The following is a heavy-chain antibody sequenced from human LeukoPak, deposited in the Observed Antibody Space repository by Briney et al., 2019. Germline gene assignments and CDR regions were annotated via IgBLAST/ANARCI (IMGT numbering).Heavy chain of an antibody. D-gene: IGHD3-10*01. CDR1: GYTFTTYG. V-gene: IGHV1-18*01. J-gene: IGHJ6*02. CDR2: ISAYNGNT. Sequence: ASVKVSCKASGYTFTTYGISWVRQAPGQRLEWMGWISAYNGNTKYAQNLQGRVTMTTDTSTSIVYMELRSLRSDDTAVYYCARDLGTPGNYGMDVWGQGTTVTVSS. CDR3: ARDLGTPGNYGMDV.